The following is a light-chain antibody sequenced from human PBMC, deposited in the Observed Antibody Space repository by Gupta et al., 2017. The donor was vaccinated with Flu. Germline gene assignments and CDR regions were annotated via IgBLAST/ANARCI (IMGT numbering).Light chain of an antibody. J-gene: IGLJ2*01. CDR2: EFT. CDR1: SSNIGGYNY. V-gene: IGLV2-8*01. Sequence: QSALTQPPSASGSPGQSVTISCTGTSSNIGGYNYVSWYQQHPGKAPKLMIFEFTKRHSGVPDRFSASKSATTASVTPTRLQAEDEAEYYCSSSEGNNNNLVFGGGTKLTVL. CDR3: SSSEGNNNNLV.